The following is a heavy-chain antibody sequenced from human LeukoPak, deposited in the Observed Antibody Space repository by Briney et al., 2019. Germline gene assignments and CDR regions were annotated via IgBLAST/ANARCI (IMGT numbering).Heavy chain of an antibody. CDR3: AREAPLGYYYYGMDV. J-gene: IGHJ6*02. V-gene: IGHV4-39*07. CDR1: GGSISSSSYY. Sequence: PSETLSLTCTVSGGSISSSSYYWGWIRQPPGKGLEWIGSIYYSGSTYYNPSLKSRVTISVDTSKNQFSLKLSSVTAADTAVYYCAREAPLGYYYYGMDVWGQGTTVTVSS. CDR2: IYYSGST.